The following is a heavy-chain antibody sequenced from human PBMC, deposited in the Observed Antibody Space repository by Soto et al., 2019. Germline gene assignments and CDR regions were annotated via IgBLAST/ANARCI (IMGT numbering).Heavy chain of an antibody. D-gene: IGHD3-9*01. CDR1: GDSITTYY. Sequence: QVQLQESGPGLVKPSETLSLTCRVSGDSITTYYWSWIRQPPGKGLERNGFVYHTGITSFNPSLKSRVTMSVDTSKNQVSLNLTSVTAADTAVYYCANRYQDYWGQGALVTVSS. CDR3: ANRYQDY. CDR2: VYHTGIT. J-gene: IGHJ4*02. V-gene: IGHV4-59*01.